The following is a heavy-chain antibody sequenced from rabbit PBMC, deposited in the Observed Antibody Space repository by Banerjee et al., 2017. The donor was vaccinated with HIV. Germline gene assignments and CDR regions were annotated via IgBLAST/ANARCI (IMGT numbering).Heavy chain of an antibody. CDR2: INTGSGSA. Sequence: QEQLVESGGDLVKPGASLTLTCTASGLDFSSSYWICWVRQAPGKGLEWIGCINTGSGSAYYANWAKGRFTISKASSTTVTLQMTSLTAADTATYFCAREGAAYTAYFNLWGPGTLVTVS. CDR3: AREGAAYTAYFNL. J-gene: IGHJ4*01. D-gene: IGHD6-1*01. CDR1: GLDFSSSYW. V-gene: IGHV1S45*01.